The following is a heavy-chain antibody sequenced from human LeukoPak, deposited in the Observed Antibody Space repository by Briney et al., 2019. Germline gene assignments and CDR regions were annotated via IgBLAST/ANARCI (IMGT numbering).Heavy chain of an antibody. V-gene: IGHV3-23*01. Sequence: GGSLRLPCAASGLTFSSYAMSWVRQAPGKGLEWVSAISGSGGSTYYADSVKGRFTISRDNSKNTLYLHMNSLRAEDTAVYYCAKVPTMIVVVSLDYWGQGTLVTVSS. CDR3: AKVPTMIVVVSLDY. CDR1: GLTFSSYA. CDR2: ISGSGGST. D-gene: IGHD3-22*01. J-gene: IGHJ4*02.